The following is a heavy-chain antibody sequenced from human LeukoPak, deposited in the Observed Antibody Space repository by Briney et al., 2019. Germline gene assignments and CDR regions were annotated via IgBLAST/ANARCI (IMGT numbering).Heavy chain of an antibody. CDR2: ISAYNGNT. Sequence: ASVKVSCKASGYTFTSYGISWVRQAPGQGLEWMGWISAYNGNTNYAQKLQGRVTMTTDTSTSTAYMELRSLRSDDTAVYYCARDYYYDSSGYPRGYGMDVWGQGTTVTVSS. CDR3: ARDYYYDSSGYPRGYGMDV. J-gene: IGHJ6*02. D-gene: IGHD3-22*01. CDR1: GYTFTSYG. V-gene: IGHV1-18*01.